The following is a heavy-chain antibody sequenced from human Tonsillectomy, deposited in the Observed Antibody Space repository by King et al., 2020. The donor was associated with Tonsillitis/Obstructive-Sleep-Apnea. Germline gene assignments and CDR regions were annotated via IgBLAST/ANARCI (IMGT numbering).Heavy chain of an antibody. D-gene: IGHD2-2*01. CDR1: GFNFSSYA. J-gene: IGHJ5*02. V-gene: IGHV3-30*04. CDR2: ISYDGSNK. Sequence: VQLVESGGGVAQPGRSLRLSCAASGFNFSSYAMHWVRQAPGKGLEWVAVISYDGSNKYYADSVKGRFTISRDNSKNTLYLQMNSLRAEDTAVYYCARHPSYCSSTSCYQGGCFDPWGQGTLVPVS. CDR3: ARHPSYCSSTSCYQGGCFDP.